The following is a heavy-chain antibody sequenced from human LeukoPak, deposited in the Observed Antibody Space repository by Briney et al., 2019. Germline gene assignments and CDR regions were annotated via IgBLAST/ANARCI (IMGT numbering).Heavy chain of an antibody. CDR3: ARHASVSGNWPRPLDY. V-gene: IGHV4-39*01. D-gene: IGHD6-19*01. J-gene: IGHJ4*02. CDR2: IYYSGST. CDR1: GFTFSSYSMN. Sequence: GSLRVSCAASGFTFSSYSMNWVRQPPGKGLEWIGNIYYSGSTYYNPSLKSRVTISVDTSKNQFSLKLTSVTAADTAVYYCARHASVSGNWPRPLDYWGQGSLVTVSS.